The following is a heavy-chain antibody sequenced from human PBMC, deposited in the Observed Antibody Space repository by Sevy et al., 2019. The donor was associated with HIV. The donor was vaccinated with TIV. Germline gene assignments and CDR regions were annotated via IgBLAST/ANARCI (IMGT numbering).Heavy chain of an antibody. V-gene: IGHV4-34*01. CDR2: INHSEIT. Sequence: SETLSLTCAVYGGSFSGYYWTWIRQPPGKGLEWIGEINHSEITNYNPSLKSRVSLSVDRSKNQVSLKLTSVTAADTAVYFCAREDCSSGSCSHFDSWGQGTLVTVSS. D-gene: IGHD2-15*01. J-gene: IGHJ4*02. CDR1: GGSFSGYY. CDR3: AREDCSSGSCSHFDS.